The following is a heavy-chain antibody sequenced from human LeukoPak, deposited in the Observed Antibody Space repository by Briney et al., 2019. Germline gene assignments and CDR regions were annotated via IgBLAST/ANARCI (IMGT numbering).Heavy chain of an antibody. Sequence: GGSLRLSCATSGFTFDDYAMHWVRQSPGKGLEWVSGISWSSGSIGYADSVKGRFTLSRDNAKNSLYLQMNSLRAEDTAVYYCAKRVRYGSGNYHFDHWGQGTLVTVSS. CDR2: ISWSSGSI. CDR1: GFTFDDYA. J-gene: IGHJ4*02. D-gene: IGHD3-10*01. CDR3: AKRVRYGSGNYHFDH. V-gene: IGHV3-9*01.